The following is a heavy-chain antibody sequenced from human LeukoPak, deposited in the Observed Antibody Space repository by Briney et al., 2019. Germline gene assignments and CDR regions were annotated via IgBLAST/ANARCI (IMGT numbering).Heavy chain of an antibody. V-gene: IGHV4-59*01. D-gene: IGHD7-27*01. CDR2: IYYSGST. Sequence: PSETLSLTCTVSGGSISSYYRSWIRQPPGKGLEWIGYIYYSGSTNYNPSLKSRVTISVDTSKNQFSLKLSSVTAADTAVYYCARVSTDNNWGVTSYYMDVWGKGTTVTVSS. CDR3: ARVSTDNNWGVTSYYMDV. J-gene: IGHJ6*03. CDR1: GGSISSYY.